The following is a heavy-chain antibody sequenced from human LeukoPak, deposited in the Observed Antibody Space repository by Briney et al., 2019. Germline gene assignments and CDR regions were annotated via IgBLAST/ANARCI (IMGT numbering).Heavy chain of an antibody. V-gene: IGHV3-48*01. CDR1: GFTFSSYG. D-gene: IGHD3-10*02. Sequence: PGGSLRLSCAASGFTFSSYGMHWVRQAPGKGLEWVSYISSSSSTIYYADSVKGRFTISRDNAKNSLYLRMNSLRAEDTAVYYCAELGITMIGGVWGKGTTVTISS. J-gene: IGHJ6*04. CDR3: AELGITMIGGV. CDR2: ISSSSSTI.